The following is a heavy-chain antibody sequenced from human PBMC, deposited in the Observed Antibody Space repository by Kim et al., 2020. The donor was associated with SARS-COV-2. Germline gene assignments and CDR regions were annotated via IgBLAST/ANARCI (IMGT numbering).Heavy chain of an antibody. V-gene: IGHV4-59*01. J-gene: IGHJ6*02. Sequence: SLKSRVTISVDTSKNPFSLKLSSVTAADTAVYYCARDLRIAASYYGMDVWGQGTTVTVSS. CDR3: ARDLRIAASYYGMDV. D-gene: IGHD6-13*01.